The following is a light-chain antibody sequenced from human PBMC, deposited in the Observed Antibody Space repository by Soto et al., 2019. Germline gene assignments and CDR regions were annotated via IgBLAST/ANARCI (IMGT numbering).Light chain of an antibody. J-gene: IGKJ1*01. CDR3: QQYESSRT. CDR2: GAS. V-gene: IGKV3-20*01. Sequence: EIVLTQSPGTLSLSTGDRATLSCRASQSVSSTFLAWYQQKPGQAPRVVIYGASTRATGIPDRFSGSGSGTDFTLTISRLEPEDFAVYYCQQYESSRTFGQGTKVEMK. CDR1: QSVSSTF.